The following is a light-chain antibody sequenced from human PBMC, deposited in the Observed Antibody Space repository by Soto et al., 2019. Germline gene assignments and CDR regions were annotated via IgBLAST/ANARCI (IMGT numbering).Light chain of an antibody. CDR3: QQLNSYSIT. Sequence: DSQLTQSPSFLSASVGDRVTITCRASQGISSYLAWYQQKPGKAPKLLIYAASTLQSGVPSRFSGSGSGTEFTLTISSLQPEDFATYYCQQLNSYSITFGQGTRVEIK. CDR1: QGISSY. CDR2: AAS. V-gene: IGKV1-9*01. J-gene: IGKJ5*01.